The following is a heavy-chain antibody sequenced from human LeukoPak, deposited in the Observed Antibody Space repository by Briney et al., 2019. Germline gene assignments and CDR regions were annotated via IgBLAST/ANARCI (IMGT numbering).Heavy chain of an antibody. CDR2: ISSDGSST. D-gene: IGHD3-10*01. CDR3: ARVFDSGSQAYFYYMDV. Sequence: GGSLRLSCAASGFTFSSYWMHWVRQAPGKGLVWVSRISSDGSSTTYADSVKGRFTISRDNAKNTLYLQMNSLRAEDTAVYYCARVFDSGSQAYFYYMDVWGKGTTVTISS. J-gene: IGHJ6*03. V-gene: IGHV3-74*01. CDR1: GFTFSSYW.